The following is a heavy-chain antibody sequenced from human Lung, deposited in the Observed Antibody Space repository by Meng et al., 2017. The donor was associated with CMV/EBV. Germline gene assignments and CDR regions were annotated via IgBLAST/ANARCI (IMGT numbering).Heavy chain of an antibody. CDR3: ARQKYIVVIPSGMGNNWFDP. V-gene: IGHV4-39*01. J-gene: IGHJ5*02. Sequence: SETLSLTCSVSGSSINNKLSYWGWIRQPPGKGLEWIGNIYHNGSTYYSPSLKSRVTISVDTSKNLFSLRLSSVTAEDTGVYYCARQKYIVVIPSGMGNNWFDPWGQGTLVTVSS. D-gene: IGHD2-15*01. CDR2: IYHNGST. CDR1: GSSINNKLSY.